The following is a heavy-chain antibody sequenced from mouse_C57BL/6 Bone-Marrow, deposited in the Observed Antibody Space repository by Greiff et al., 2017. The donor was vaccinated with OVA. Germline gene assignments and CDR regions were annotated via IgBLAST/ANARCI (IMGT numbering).Heavy chain of an antibody. CDR2: IDPSDSYT. D-gene: IGHD3-2*02. CDR3: ASGDSSGTKELFDY. V-gene: IGHV1-69*01. CDR1: GYTFTSYW. Sequence: QVQLQQPGAELVMPGASVKLSCKASGYTFTSYWMHWVKQRPGQGLEWIGEIDPSDSYTNYNQKFKGKSTLTVDKSSSTAYMQLSSLTSEDSAVYYCASGDSSGTKELFDYWGQGTTLTVSS. J-gene: IGHJ2*01.